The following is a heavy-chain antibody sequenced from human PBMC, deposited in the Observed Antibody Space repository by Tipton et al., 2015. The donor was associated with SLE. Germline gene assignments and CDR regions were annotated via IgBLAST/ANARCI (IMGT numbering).Heavy chain of an antibody. CDR1: GGSISSSSYY. Sequence: TLSLTCTVSGGSISSSSYYWGWIRQTPGKGLEWIGTIYYSGSTYCKPSLKSRVTISVDTSKNQFSLKLSSVTAADTAVYYCARDRDGDPGSLDYWGQGTLVTVSS. V-gene: IGHV4-39*07. CDR2: IYYSGST. D-gene: IGHD1-1*01. CDR3: ARDRDGDPGSLDY. J-gene: IGHJ4*02.